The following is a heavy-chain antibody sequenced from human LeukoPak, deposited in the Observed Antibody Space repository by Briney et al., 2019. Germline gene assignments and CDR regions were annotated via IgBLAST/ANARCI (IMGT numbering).Heavy chain of an antibody. J-gene: IGHJ4*02. CDR1: GFTFSSYE. CDR2: ISSSGSTI. Sequence: GGSLRLSCAASGFTFSSYEMNWVRQAPGKGLEWVSYISSSGSTIYYADSVKGRVTISRDNAKNSLYLQMNSLRAEDTAVYYCASPRAADDYWGQGTLVTVSS. V-gene: IGHV3-48*03. D-gene: IGHD3-10*01. CDR3: ASPRAADDY.